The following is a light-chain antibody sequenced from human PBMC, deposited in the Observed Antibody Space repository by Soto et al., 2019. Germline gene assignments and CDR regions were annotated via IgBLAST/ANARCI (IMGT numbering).Light chain of an antibody. CDR2: DAS. CDR3: QQRSNWPRWT. V-gene: IGKV3-11*01. J-gene: IGKJ1*01. Sequence: EIVLTQSPATLSLSPGERATLSCRASQSVSSYLAWYQQKPGQAPRLLIYDASNRATGIPARFSGSGSGTDFTHTISSLEPEDFPVYYCQQRSNWPRWTFGQGTKVEIK. CDR1: QSVSSY.